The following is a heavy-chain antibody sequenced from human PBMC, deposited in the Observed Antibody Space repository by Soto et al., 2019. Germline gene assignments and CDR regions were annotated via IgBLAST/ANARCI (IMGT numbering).Heavy chain of an antibody. D-gene: IGHD1-26*01. J-gene: IGHJ5*02. V-gene: IGHV4-39*01. Sequence: QVQLQQSGPGPVKPSETLSLNCSVSGGSGRGSFYYWAWIRQPPGKGPEWIGSIHYSGSVNYNPSVNSRFTISIDTSKNQFSLKVKSVTAADTAIYYCARQGSGSTFWFDPWGQGIQVIVSS. CDR3: ARQGSGSTFWFDP. CDR1: GGSGRGSFYY. CDR2: IHYSGSV.